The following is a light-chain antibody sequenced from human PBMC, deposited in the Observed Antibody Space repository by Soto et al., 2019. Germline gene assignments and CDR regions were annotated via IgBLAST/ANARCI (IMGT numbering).Light chain of an antibody. Sequence: EIVMTQAPATLSVSPGERATLSCRASQSLRSSLAWYQQKPGQAPRLLIYDASTRATGSPARFSGSGSGTDFTLTSSGLQSEDFAVYYCQQYNNWPQTFGQGTKVEIK. CDR3: QQYNNWPQT. V-gene: IGKV3-15*01. CDR2: DAS. CDR1: QSLRSS. J-gene: IGKJ1*01.